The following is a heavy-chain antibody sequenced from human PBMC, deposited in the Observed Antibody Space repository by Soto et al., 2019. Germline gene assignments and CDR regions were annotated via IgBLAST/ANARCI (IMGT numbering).Heavy chain of an antibody. D-gene: IGHD3-16*01. V-gene: IGHV3-23*01. CDR1: GFTFINYA. CDR2: ISGGGDAA. CDR3: ARKILGSTSRPNYWYFDV. J-gene: IGHJ2*01. Sequence: EVQLLESGGGLVQPGGSLGLSCAGSGFTFINYAMNWVRQVPGKGLEWVSSISGGGDAAFFPDSVRGRFTISRDNSKNTVTLQMNSLGVDDTAVYYCARKILGSTSRPNYWYFDVWGRGTLVTVSS.